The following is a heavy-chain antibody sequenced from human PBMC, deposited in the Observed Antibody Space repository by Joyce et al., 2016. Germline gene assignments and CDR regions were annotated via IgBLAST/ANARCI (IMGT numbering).Heavy chain of an antibody. V-gene: IGHV3-15*01. CDR1: GFTFSPAW. CDR3: TADDSTRGGFELDY. Sequence: EGQLVESGGGLVKPGGSLRLSCAASGFTFSPAWMSFVSQDKGKGLELVALIKSDTSGGTTDYTAPVKGIFAISRDDSKNTVYLQMNSLNTEDTDIYYCTADDSTRGGFELDYWGQGTLVTVSS. J-gene: IGHJ4*02. CDR2: IKSDTSGGTT. D-gene: IGHD1-1*01.